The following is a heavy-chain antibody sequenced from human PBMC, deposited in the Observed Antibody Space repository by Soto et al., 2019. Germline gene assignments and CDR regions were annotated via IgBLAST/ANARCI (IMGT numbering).Heavy chain of an antibody. J-gene: IGHJ4*02. D-gene: IGHD3-3*01. CDR3: ARAPVGLDTISYFDY. CDR1: GDSVSSGRYF. CDR2: IYNGGST. V-gene: IGHV4-30-2*05. Sequence: SETLSLTCSVSGDSVSSGRYFWSWIRQSPVKGLEWIGYIYNGGSTYYRPSLESRMHMSLDATRNHYSLRLTSVTAADTAVYFCARAPVGLDTISYFDYWGQGKLVTVSS.